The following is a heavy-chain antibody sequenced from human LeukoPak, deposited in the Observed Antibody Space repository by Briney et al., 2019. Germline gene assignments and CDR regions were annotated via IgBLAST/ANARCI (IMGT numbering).Heavy chain of an antibody. D-gene: IGHD3-22*01. V-gene: IGHV3-21*01. CDR2: ISSSSSYI. CDR1: GFTFSSYS. J-gene: IGHJ4*02. Sequence: PGGSLRLSCAASGFTFSSYSMNWVRQAPGKGLEWVSSISSSSSYIYYADSVKGRFTISRDNAKNSLYLQMDSLRAEDTAVYYCARDLGHYYDSSGYPSGGYWGQGTLVTVSS. CDR3: ARDLGHYYDSSGYPSGGY.